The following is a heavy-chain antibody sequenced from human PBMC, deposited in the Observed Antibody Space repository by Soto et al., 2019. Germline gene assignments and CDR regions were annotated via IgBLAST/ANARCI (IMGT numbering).Heavy chain of an antibody. CDR2: ISTYNGDT. V-gene: IGHV1-18*01. CDR3: AREGMAPYYYYGMDG. J-gene: IGHJ6*02. Sequence: ASVKVSCKASGYTFTRSGISWVRQAPGQGLEWMGWISTYNGDTNYAQTFQGRVTMTTDTSTSTVHMEVRSLRSDDTAVYYCAREGMAPYYYYGMDGWGQGTPVTVSS. CDR1: GYTFTRSG.